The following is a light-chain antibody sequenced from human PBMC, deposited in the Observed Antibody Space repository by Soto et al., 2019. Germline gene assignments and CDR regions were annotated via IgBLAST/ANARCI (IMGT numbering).Light chain of an antibody. J-gene: IGKJ3*01. CDR3: HQYNSYLFT. CDR1: QSISIW. CDR2: DAS. V-gene: IGKV1-5*01. Sequence: DIQMTQSPSTLSASVGDRVTITCRASQSISIWLAWYQQKPGKAPKLLIYDASSLESGVPSRFSGSGSGTEFTLTISSLQPDDFATYYCHQYNSYLFTFGPVTKVDIK.